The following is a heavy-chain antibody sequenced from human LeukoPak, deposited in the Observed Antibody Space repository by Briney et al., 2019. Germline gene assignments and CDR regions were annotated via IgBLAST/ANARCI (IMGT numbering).Heavy chain of an antibody. CDR2: MSSDGNAM. CDR1: GFTFTAYL. D-gene: IGHD3-22*01. CDR3: ARESEYYFDHSASFDY. V-gene: IGHV3-30-3*01. J-gene: IGHJ4*02. Sequence: QSGGSLRLSCAASGFTFTAYLIHWVRQAPGKGLEWVAVMSSDGNAMFYADSVKGRFTISRDNSKNTLYLQMNSLRAEDTAVYYCARESEYYFDHSASFDYWGQGTLVTVSS.